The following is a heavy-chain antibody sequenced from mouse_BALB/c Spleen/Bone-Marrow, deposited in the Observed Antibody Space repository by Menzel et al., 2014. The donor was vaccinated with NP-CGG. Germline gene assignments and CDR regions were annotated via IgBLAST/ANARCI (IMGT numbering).Heavy chain of an antibody. D-gene: IGHD2-3*01. CDR3: ARLGYYGYFVD. V-gene: IGHV4-1*02. J-gene: IGHJ2*01. CDR1: GFDFRRYW. CDR2: INPESSTI. Sequence: EVQGVESGGGPVQPGGSLKLSCAASGFDFRRYWMSWVRQAPGKGLEWIGEINPESSTINYTPSLKYKFIISRDNAKNTLYLQMSKVRSEDTALYYCARLGYYGYFVDWGQGTTLTVSS.